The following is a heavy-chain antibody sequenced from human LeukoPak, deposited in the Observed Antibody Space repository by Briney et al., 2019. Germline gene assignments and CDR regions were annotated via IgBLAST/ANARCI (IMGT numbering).Heavy chain of an antibody. J-gene: IGHJ4*02. D-gene: IGHD4-17*01. CDR1: GGSISSSGFF. Sequence: SETLSLTCTVSGGSISSSGFFWSWIRQHPGKGLESIGYISYSGSPYYNPSLKSRLTMSVDTSKNEFSLQLTSLTAADTAVYYCAKGPGAEGPGNWGQGTLVIVSS. CDR3: AKGPGAEGPGN. CDR2: ISYSGSP. V-gene: IGHV4-31*03.